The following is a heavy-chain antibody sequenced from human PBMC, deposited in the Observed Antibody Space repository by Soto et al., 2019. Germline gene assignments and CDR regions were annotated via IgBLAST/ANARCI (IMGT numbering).Heavy chain of an antibody. D-gene: IGHD5-12*01. CDR3: ARDSPMGSTFSGYYAIDY. Sequence: QVHLVQSGAEVKKPGSSVKVSCKASGGAFTNDIITWVRQAPGQGLEWMGRIIPLLDVNNYAQKFQGRVTIPADKSTSTPYMEMNSLIYADTAVYYCARDSPMGSTFSGYYAIDYWRQGTLVTVSS. V-gene: IGHV1-69*08. J-gene: IGHJ4*02. CDR1: GGAFTNDI. CDR2: IIPLLDVN.